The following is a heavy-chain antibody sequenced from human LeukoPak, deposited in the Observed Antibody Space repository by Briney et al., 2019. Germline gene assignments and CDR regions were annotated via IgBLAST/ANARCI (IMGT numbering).Heavy chain of an antibody. J-gene: IGHJ6*02. CDR1: GGSFSGYY. CDR3: ARGLPATTVTSANYYGMDV. Sequence: SETLSLTCAVYGGSFSGYYWNWIRQTPGKGLEWIGEINHSGSTNCNPSLKSRVTILLDTSKNQFSLKVSSVTAADTAVYYCARGLPATTVTSANYYGMDVWGQGTTVTVSS. D-gene: IGHD4-17*01. V-gene: IGHV4-34*01. CDR2: INHSGST.